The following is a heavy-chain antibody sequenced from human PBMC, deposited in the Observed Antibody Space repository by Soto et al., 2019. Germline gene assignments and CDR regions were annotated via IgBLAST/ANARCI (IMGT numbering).Heavy chain of an antibody. D-gene: IGHD5-18*01. CDR2: IWYDGSNK. CDR3: AKDGRGYSYGLIDY. J-gene: IGHJ4*02. Sequence: QVQLVESGGGVVRPGRSLRLSCAPSGFTFSTYGMHWVRQAPGKGLEWVAVIWYDGSNKYYADSVKGRFTISRDNSKNTLYLQMNSLRAEDTAVYYCAKDGRGYSYGLIDYWGQGTLVTVSS. V-gene: IGHV3-33*06. CDR1: GFTFSTYG.